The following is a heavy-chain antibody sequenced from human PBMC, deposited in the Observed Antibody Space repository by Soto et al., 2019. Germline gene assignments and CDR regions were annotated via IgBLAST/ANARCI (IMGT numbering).Heavy chain of an antibody. CDR1: GFSLTTSEVG. Sequence: QITLKESGPALVKPTQTLTLTCTFSGFSLTTSEVGVGWIRQPPGKAPEWLALIYWDDDKRYSPSLKSRLTITKDTATNQVVLTMTNTDPVDTATYYCGRRITRLRGVPDTSSFDHWGQGALGTVSS. CDR3: GRRITRLRGVPDTSSFDH. V-gene: IGHV2-5*02. J-gene: IGHJ4*02. D-gene: IGHD3-10*01. CDR2: IYWDDDK.